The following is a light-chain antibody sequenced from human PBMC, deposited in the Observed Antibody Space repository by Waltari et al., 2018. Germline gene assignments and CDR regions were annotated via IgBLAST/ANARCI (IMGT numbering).Light chain of an antibody. CDR2: GAS. J-gene: IGKJ4*01. V-gene: IGKV3-15*01. CDR1: PDISRK. Sequence: IVMTQSPATLSMSPGERATLSCRASPDISRKLAWYQHRPGQAPRVLIYGASTRATDIPARFSGSGAGTEFTLTISSLQSEDFAVYYCQQYDNWPSFSFGGGTKVDIK. CDR3: QQYDNWPSFS.